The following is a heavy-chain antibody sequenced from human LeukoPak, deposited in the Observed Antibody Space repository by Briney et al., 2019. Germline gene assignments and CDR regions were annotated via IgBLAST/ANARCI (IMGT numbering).Heavy chain of an antibody. CDR3: ARGLGGTGARYFDY. CDR1: GFTFSSYS. D-gene: IGHD3/OR15-3a*01. Sequence: GGSLRLSCAASGFTFSSYSMNWVRQAPGKGLEWVSYISSSSTIYYADSVKGRFTISRDNAKNSLSLQMNSLKTDDTAVYYCARGLGGTGARYFDYWGQGTLVTVSS. V-gene: IGHV3-48*04. J-gene: IGHJ4*02. CDR2: ISSSSTI.